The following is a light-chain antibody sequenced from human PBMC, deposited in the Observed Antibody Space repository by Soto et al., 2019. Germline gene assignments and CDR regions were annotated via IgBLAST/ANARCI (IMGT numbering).Light chain of an antibody. CDR2: DNN. V-gene: IGLV1-44*01. CDR1: RSNIGSNA. CDR3: AVWDDSQNGFFA. J-gene: IGLJ1*01. Sequence: QSVLTQQPSASGAPGQRVTISSSGSRSNIGSNAVSWYQQLPGKAPKLLIYDNNQRPSGVPDRFSASKSGTSASLAISGLQSEDEADYYCAVWDDSQNGFFAFGTGTKLTVL.